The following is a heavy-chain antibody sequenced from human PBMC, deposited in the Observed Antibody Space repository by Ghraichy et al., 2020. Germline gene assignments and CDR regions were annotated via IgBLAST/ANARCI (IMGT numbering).Heavy chain of an antibody. Sequence: GGSLRLSCAASGFTFSSYWMSWVRQAPGKGLEWVANIKQDGSEKYYVDSVKGRFTISRDNAKNSLYLQMNSLRAEDTAVYYCARVRKRIVATTNLDYWGQGTLVTVSP. CDR2: IKQDGSEK. CDR1: GFTFSSYW. CDR3: ARVRKRIVATTNLDY. D-gene: IGHD5-12*01. J-gene: IGHJ4*02. V-gene: IGHV3-7*01.